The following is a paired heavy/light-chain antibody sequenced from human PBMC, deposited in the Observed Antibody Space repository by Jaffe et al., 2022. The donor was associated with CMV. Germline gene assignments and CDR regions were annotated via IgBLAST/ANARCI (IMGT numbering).Light chain of an antibody. CDR1: QSLVHSDGNTY. J-gene: IGKJ2*01. CDR3: MQATQFPPT. CDR2: KIS. Sequence: DIVMTQTPLSSPVTLGQPASISCRSSQSLVHSDGNTYLSWLQQRPGQPPRLLIYKISNRFSGVPDRFSGSGAGTDFTLKISRVEAEDVGVYYCMQATQFPPTFGQGTKLEIK. V-gene: IGKV2-24*01.
Heavy chain of an antibody. CDR1: GGSISSYY. V-gene: IGHV4-59*08. CDR2: IYYSGST. CDR3: ARLTYYYDSSGYRGVFAFDI. Sequence: QVQLQESGPGLVKPSETLSLTCTVSGGSISSYYWSWIRQPPGKGLEWIGYIYYSGSTNYNPSLKSRVTISVDTSKNQFSLKLSSVTAADTAVYYCARLTYYYDSSGYRGVFAFDIWGQGTMVTVSS. J-gene: IGHJ3*02. D-gene: IGHD3-22*01.